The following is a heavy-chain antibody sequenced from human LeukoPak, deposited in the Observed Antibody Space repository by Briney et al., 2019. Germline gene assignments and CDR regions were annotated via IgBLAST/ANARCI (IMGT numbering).Heavy chain of an antibody. CDR1: GGSFSGYY. D-gene: IGHD3-3*01. Sequence: PETLSLTCAVYGGSFSGYYWSWIRQPPGKGLEWIGEINHSGSTNYNPSLKSRVTISVDTSKNQFSLKLSSVAAADTAVYYCARGLFWSGYWFDPWGQGTLVTVSS. J-gene: IGHJ5*02. V-gene: IGHV4-34*01. CDR3: ARGLFWSGYWFDP. CDR2: INHSGST.